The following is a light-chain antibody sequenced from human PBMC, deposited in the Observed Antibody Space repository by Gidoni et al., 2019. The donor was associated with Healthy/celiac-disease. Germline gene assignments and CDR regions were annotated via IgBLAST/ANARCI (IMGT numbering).Light chain of an antibody. CDR2: YAS. J-gene: IGKJ2*01. V-gene: IGKV1-5*01. CDR3: QQYNSYSPYT. CDR1: QSISSW. Sequence: DIQMTQSPSTLSASVGDRVTITCRASQSISSWLAWYQQKPGKAPKLLIYYASSLESGVPSRFSGSGSGTEFTLTISSLQPDDFATYYCQQYNSYSPYTFXQXTKLEIK.